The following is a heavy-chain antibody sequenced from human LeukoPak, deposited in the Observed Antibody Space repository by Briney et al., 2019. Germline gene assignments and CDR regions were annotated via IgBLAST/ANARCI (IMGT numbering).Heavy chain of an antibody. CDR3: ATARGYSGYDSYYFDY. Sequence: ASVTVSCTASGYTFTSYYMHWVRQAPGQGLEWMGIINPSGGSTSYAQKFQGRVTMTRDTSTSTVYMELSSLRSEDTAVYYCATARGYSGYDSYYFDYWGQGTLVTVSS. CDR1: GYTFTSYY. D-gene: IGHD5-12*01. V-gene: IGHV1-46*01. J-gene: IGHJ4*02. CDR2: INPSGGST.